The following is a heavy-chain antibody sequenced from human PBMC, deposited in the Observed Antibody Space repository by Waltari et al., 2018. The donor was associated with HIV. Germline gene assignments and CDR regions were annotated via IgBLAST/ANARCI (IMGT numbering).Heavy chain of an antibody. CDR3: ATALYSSSSAGSIDY. V-gene: IGHV1-2*02. CDR1: GYTSTGTY. D-gene: IGHD6-6*01. Sequence: QVQLGQSGAEVKKLGASLRASCTASGYTSTGTYMHWVRQAPGQGLEWMGWINPNSGGTNYAQKFQGRVTMTRDTSISTAYMELSRLRSDDTAVYYCATALYSSSSAGSIDYWGQGTLVTVSS. J-gene: IGHJ4*02. CDR2: INPNSGGT.